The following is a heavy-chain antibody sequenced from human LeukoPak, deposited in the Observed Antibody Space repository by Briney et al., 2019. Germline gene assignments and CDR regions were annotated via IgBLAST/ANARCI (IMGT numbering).Heavy chain of an antibody. Sequence: ASVKVSCKASGYTFTNYGISWVRQAPGQGLEWMGWISAYSGYTHYAQKIQGRVTVTTEASTSTAYMELRSLTSYDTAVYYCARDAVSTTTAGGIDYWGQGTLVTVSS. V-gene: IGHV1-18*01. CDR3: ARDAVSTTTAGGIDY. J-gene: IGHJ4*02. CDR1: GYTFTNYG. D-gene: IGHD5/OR15-5a*01. CDR2: ISAYSGYT.